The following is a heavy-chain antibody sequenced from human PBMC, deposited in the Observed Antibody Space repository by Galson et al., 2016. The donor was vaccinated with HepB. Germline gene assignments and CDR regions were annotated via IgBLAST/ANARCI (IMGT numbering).Heavy chain of an antibody. V-gene: IGHV3-23*01. J-gene: IGHJ4*02. CDR2: ICGRCGDM. CDR3: AIDPSQWQDLLFGN. D-gene: IGHD6-19*01. CDR1: GFTFDKYG. Sequence: SLRLSCAASGFTFDKYGMTWFRQAPGKGLEWVSTICGRCGDMDYADSVKGRFTIPRDDSKNTLYLHMNSLRVEDTAIYYCAIDPSQWQDLLFGNWAQGTLVTVSA.